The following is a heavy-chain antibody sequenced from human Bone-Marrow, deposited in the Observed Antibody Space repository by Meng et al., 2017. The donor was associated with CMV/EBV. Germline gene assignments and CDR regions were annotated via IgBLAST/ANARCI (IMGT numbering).Heavy chain of an antibody. CDR1: GGSISSYY. CDR3: ARAAYYYDSSGPYYFDY. D-gene: IGHD3-22*01. J-gene: IGHJ4*02. V-gene: IGHV4-59*12. Sequence: SETLSLTCTVSGGSISSYYWSWIRQPPGKGLEWIGYIYYSGSTNYNPSLKSRVTISVDTSKNQFSLKLSSVTAADTAVYYCARAAYYYDSSGPYYFDYWGQGTLVTVS. CDR2: IYYSGST.